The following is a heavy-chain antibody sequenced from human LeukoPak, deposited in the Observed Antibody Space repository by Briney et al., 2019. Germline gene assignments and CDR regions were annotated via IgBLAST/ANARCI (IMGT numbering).Heavy chain of an antibody. CDR2: INHSGST. Sequence: SETLSLTCAVYGGSFSGYYWSWIRQPPGKGLEWIGEINHSGSTNYNPSLKSRVTISVDTSKNQFSLKLSSVTAADTAVYYCATTTPRPSYYYDSSGYYYGEIDYWGQGTLVTVSS. J-gene: IGHJ4*02. D-gene: IGHD3-22*01. V-gene: IGHV4-34*01. CDR1: GGSFSGYY. CDR3: ATTTPRPSYYYDSSGYYYGEIDY.